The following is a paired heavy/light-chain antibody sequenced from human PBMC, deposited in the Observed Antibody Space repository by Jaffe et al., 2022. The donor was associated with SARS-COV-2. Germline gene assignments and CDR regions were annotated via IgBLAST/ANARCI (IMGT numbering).Heavy chain of an antibody. CDR2: IYYSGST. CDR1: GGSISGYY. V-gene: IGHV4-59*01. D-gene: IGHD3-9*01. J-gene: IGHJ6*02. Sequence: QVQLQESGPGLVKPSETLSLTCFVSGGSISGYYWNWVRQPPGKGLEYIGYIYYSGSTNSNPSLKSRVSISLDTSKNLFSLRLSSVTAADTAVYYCARAPPPLTDFGMDVWGQGTTVTVSS. CDR3: ARAPPPLTDFGMDV.
Light chain of an antibody. CDR1: NIGSKV. V-gene: IGLV3-9*01. CDR2: RDS. Sequence: SYELTQPLSVSVALGQTARIPCGGNNIGSKVVHWYQQKPGQAPVLVIYRDSKRPSGIPERFSGSNSGNTATLTISRAQAGDEADYYCQVWDSITVLFGGGTKLTVL. CDR3: QVWDSITVL. J-gene: IGLJ3*02.